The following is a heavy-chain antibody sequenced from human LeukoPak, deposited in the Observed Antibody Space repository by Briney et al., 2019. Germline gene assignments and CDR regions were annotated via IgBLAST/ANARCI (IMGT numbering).Heavy chain of an antibody. CDR1: GLTFSDSA. V-gene: IGHV3-49*04. CDR3: ARGERDFDY. J-gene: IGHJ4*02. Sequence: GGSLRVSCTFSGLTFSDSALTLVGQAAGKVLHWIGCTRSKVYGGTTEYAASVKGRITISRDESKSIAYLQMDSLTTEDTAVYFCARGERDFDYWGQGTLVTVSS. D-gene: IGHD3-16*01. CDR2: TRSKVYGGTT.